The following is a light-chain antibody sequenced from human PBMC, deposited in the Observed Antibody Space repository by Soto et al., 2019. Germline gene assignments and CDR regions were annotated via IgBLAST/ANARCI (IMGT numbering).Light chain of an antibody. CDR2: GNS. V-gene: IGLV1-40*01. Sequence: QSVLTQPPSVSGALGRRVTISCTGSSSNIGAGYDVHWYQQLPGTAPKLLIYGNSNRPSGVPDRFSGSKSGTSASLAITGLQAEDEADYYCQSYDSTLSARYVFGTGTKVTVL. CDR1: SSNIGAGYD. J-gene: IGLJ1*01. CDR3: QSYDSTLSARYV.